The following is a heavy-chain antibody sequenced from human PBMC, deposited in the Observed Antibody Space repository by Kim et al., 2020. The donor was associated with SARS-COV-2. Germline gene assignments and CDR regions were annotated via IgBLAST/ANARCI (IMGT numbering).Heavy chain of an antibody. CDR3: ARVFNDAFDI. Sequence: SETLSLTCTVSGGSISSGGYYWSWIRQHPGKGLEWIGYIYYSGSTYYNPSRKRRVTISVDTSKNQFSLKLSSVTAADTAVYYCARVFNDAFDIWGQGTMVTVSS. J-gene: IGHJ3*02. CDR2: IYYSGST. CDR1: GGSISSGGYY. V-gene: IGHV4-31*03.